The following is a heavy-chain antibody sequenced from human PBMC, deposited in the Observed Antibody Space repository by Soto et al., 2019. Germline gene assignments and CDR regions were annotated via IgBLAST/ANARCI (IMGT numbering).Heavy chain of an antibody. J-gene: IGHJ4*02. Sequence: GESLKISFKGSGYSFTSYLICWVRQMPVKGLEWMGIIYPGDSDTRYSPSFQGQVTISADKSTSAAYLQWSSLKASDTAMYYCARLRAARDYPDYGGQGTLVTVS. D-gene: IGHD5-18*01. CDR1: GYSFTSYL. V-gene: IGHV5-51*01. CDR3: ARLRAARDYPDY. CDR2: IYPGDSDT.